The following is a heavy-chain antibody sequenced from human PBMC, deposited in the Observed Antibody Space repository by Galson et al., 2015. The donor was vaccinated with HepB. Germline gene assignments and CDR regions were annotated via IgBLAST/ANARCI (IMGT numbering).Heavy chain of an antibody. CDR2: INWDGSST. CDR3: ARGGSRFSSSWYWGNYYYYGMDV. J-gene: IGHJ6*02. D-gene: IGHD6-13*01. V-gene: IGHV3-43D*03. Sequence: SLRLSCAASGFTFDDYAIHWVRQAPGKGLEWVSLINWDGSSTYYADSVKGRFTISRDNSKNSLYLQMNSLRAGDTAFYYCARGGSRFSSSWYWGNYYYYGMDVWGQGTTVTVSS. CDR1: GFTFDDYA.